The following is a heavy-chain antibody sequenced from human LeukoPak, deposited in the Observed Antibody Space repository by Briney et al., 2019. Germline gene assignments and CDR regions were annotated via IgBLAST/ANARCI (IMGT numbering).Heavy chain of an antibody. CDR1: GFTFGGYA. V-gene: IGHV3-49*04. Sequence: GGSLRLSCTTSGFTFGGYALSWVRQAPGRGLEWVGFIRSKAYGGTTEYAASVKGRFTISRDDSKSIAYLQVNSLKTEDTAVYYCTRDRAYYYDSSGYYYCYFWGQGTLVTASS. D-gene: IGHD3-22*01. CDR3: TRDRAYYYDSSGYYYCYF. CDR2: IRSKAYGGTT. J-gene: IGHJ4*02.